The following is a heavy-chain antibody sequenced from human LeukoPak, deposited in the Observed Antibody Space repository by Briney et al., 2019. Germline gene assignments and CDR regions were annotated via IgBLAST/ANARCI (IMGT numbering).Heavy chain of an antibody. D-gene: IGHD3-22*01. CDR2: IYTSGST. CDR3: ARENWSYYDSSGYYLAIDY. Sequence: SETLSLTCSVYGGSISNYYWSWIRQPAGKGLEWIGRIYTSGSTNYNPSLKSRVTMSVDTSKNQFSLKLSSVTAADTAVYYCARENWSYYDSSGYYLAIDYWGQGTLVTVSS. V-gene: IGHV4-4*07. CDR1: GGSISNYY. J-gene: IGHJ4*02.